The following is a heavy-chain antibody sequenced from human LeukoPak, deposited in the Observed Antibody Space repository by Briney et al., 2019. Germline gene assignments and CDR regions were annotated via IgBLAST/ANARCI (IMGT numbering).Heavy chain of an antibody. CDR2: IRSKADGGTT. J-gene: IGHJ4*02. CDR3: ARDDRRYGHDLDY. D-gene: IGHD1-1*01. V-gene: IGHV3-49*03. Sequence: QPGGSLRLSCTASGFTFGDYNINWFRQAPGRGLEWVGFIRSKADGGTTEYAASVKGRFTISRDDSKNVAYLQINNLRAEDTALYYCARDDRRYGHDLDYWGQGTLVTVSS. CDR1: GFTFGDYN.